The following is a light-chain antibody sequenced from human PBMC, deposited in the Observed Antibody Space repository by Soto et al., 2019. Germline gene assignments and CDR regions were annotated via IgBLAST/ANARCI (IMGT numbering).Light chain of an antibody. Sequence: QSALTQPHSVSGTPGQRVTISCSGSSSNIGNNTVHWFQQLPGTAPKVLIYRTDQRPSGVPERFSGSKSGTSASLAISELQSEDEADYYCAAWDDSLNGHVFGTGTKVTVL. CDR3: AAWDDSLNGHV. CDR2: RTD. CDR1: SSNIGNNT. J-gene: IGLJ1*01. V-gene: IGLV1-44*01.